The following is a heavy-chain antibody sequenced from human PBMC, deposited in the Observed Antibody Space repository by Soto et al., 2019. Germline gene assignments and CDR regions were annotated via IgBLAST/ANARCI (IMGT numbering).Heavy chain of an antibody. V-gene: IGHV5-51*01. CDR3: ATAHYYYYYGMDV. CDR1: GYSFTRYW. Sequence: GESLKISCKGSGYSFTRYWIGWVRQMPGKGLEWMGIIYPGDSDTRYSPSFQGQVTISADKSISTAYLQWSSLKASDTAMYYCATAHYYYYYGMDVWGQGITVTVS. CDR2: IYPGDSDT. J-gene: IGHJ6*02.